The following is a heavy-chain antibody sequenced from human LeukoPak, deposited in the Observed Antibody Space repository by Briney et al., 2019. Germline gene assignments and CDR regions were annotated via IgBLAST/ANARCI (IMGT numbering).Heavy chain of an antibody. CDR1: GFTFTSSA. CDR3: AAAQNFPVYCSGGSCSYYFDY. V-gene: IGHV1-58*02. CDR2: IVVGSGNT. J-gene: IGHJ4*02. Sequence: VASVKVSCKASGFTFTSSAMQWVRQARGQRLERVGWIVVGSGNTNYAQKFQERVTITRDMSTSTAYMELSSLRSEDTAVYYCAAAQNFPVYCSGGSCSYYFDYWGQGTLVTVSS. D-gene: IGHD2-15*01.